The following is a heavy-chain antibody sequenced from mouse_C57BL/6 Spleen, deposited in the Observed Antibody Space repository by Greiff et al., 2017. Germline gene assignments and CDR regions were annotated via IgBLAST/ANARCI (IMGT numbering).Heavy chain of an antibody. J-gene: IGHJ1*03. CDR1: GYSITSGYD. V-gene: IGHV3-1*01. CDR3: TRGKAYYSNCVGYFDV. CDR2: ISYSGST. D-gene: IGHD2-5*01. Sequence: VQLQQSGPGMVKPSQSLSLTCTVTGYSITSGYDWHWIRHFPGNKLEWMGYISYSGSTNYNPSLKSRISITHDTSKNHFFLKLNSVTTEDTGTYYCTRGKAYYSNCVGYFDVWGTGTTVTVSS.